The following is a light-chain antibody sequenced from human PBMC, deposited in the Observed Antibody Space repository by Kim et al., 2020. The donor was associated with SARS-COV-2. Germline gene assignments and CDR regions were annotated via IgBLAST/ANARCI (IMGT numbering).Light chain of an antibody. J-gene: IGKJ2*01. Sequence: VPPAERATLSCRASQSVSSNFAWYQQKSGPPPRLLIYGSSIRATGIPVRFSGSGSGTEFTLTISGLQSEDFAVYFCQQYGNWPPYTFGQGTKLEI. CDR2: GSS. V-gene: IGKV3D-15*01. CDR1: QSVSSN. CDR3: QQYGNWPPYT.